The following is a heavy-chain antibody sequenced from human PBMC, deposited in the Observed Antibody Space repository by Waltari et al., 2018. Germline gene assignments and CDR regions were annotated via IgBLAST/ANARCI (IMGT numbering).Heavy chain of an antibody. CDR1: VLPFRPYS. V-gene: IGHV3-48*04. J-gene: IGHJ4*02. D-gene: IGHD2-21*02. Sequence: EVQLVGYGGDLVQHGGSLRLPCAASVLPFRPYSMNWVRQAPGKGLEWVSYISSSSSTIYYADSVKGRFTFSRDNAKNSLYLQMNSLRAEDTAVYYCARDNDYYFDYWGQGTLVTVSS. CDR3: ARDNDYYFDY. CDR2: ISSSSSTI.